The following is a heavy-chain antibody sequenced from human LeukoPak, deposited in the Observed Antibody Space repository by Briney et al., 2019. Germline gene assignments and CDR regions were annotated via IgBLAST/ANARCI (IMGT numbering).Heavy chain of an antibody. D-gene: IGHD1-26*01. CDR1: GGSISSSSYY. V-gene: IGHV4-30-2*01. CDR3: ARAGSYYPGPFDY. Sequence: LSLTCTVSGGSISSSSYYWGWIRQPPGKGLEWIGYIYHSGSTYYNPSLKSRVTISVDRSENQFSLKLSSVTAADTAVYYCARAGSYYPGPFDYWGQGTLVTVSS. CDR2: IYHSGST. J-gene: IGHJ4*02.